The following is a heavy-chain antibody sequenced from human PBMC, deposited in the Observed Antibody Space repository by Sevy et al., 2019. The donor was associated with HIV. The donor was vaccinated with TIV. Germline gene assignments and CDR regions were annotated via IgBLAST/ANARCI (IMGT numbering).Heavy chain of an antibody. Sequence: ASVKVSCKASGYTFTDDYLHWVRQAPGQGLEWMGRVYRNSSGTNYAQKFRGRVTMTRDTSISTAYMVLSRLRSDDTAVYYCARDGGGGTTISGMDLWGQGTTVTVSS. CDR1: GYTFTDDY. CDR2: VYRNSSGT. J-gene: IGHJ6*02. CDR3: ARDGGGGTTISGMDL. D-gene: IGHD1-7*01. V-gene: IGHV1-2*06.